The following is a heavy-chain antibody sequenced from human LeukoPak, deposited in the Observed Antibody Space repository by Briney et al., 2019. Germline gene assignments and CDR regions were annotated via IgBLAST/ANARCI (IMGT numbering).Heavy chain of an antibody. J-gene: IGHJ4*02. CDR1: GFTFDDYA. CDR2: ISWNSGSI. Sequence: GGSLRLSCAASGFTFDDYAMHWVRQAPGKGLEWVPGISWNSGSIGYADSVKGRFTISRDNAKNSLYLQMNSLRAEDTALYYCAKDMGGGRGELLFGYFDYWGQGTLVTVSS. CDR3: AKDMGGGRGELLFGYFDY. V-gene: IGHV3-9*01. D-gene: IGHD2-21*02.